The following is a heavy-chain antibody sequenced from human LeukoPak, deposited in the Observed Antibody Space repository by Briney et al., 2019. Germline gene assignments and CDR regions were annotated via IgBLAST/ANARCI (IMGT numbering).Heavy chain of an antibody. CDR3: ARVKYGGYYYPALDY. CDR1: GFTFDDYG. D-gene: IGHD3-22*01. J-gene: IGHJ4*02. CDR2: INWNGGST. V-gene: IGHV3-20*04. Sequence: PGGSLRLSCAASGFTFDDYGMSWVRQAPGKGLEWVSGINWNGGSTVYADSVKGRFTISRDNAKNSLYLQMNSLRAEDTALYYCARVKYGGYYYPALDYWGQGTLVTVSS.